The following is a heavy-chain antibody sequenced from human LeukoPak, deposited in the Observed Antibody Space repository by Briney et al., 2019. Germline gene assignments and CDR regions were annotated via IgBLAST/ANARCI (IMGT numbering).Heavy chain of an antibody. V-gene: IGHV6-1*01. CDR3: ASSGWYRGGYYFDY. CDR1: GDSDSSNSAA. Sequence: SQTLSLTCAISGDSDSSNSAAWNWIRQSPSRGLEGLGRTYYRSKGYNDYAVSVKSRITINPDTSKNQFSLQLNSVTPEDTAVYYCASSGWYRGGYYFDYWGQGTLVTVSS. D-gene: IGHD6-19*01. J-gene: IGHJ4*02. CDR2: TYYRSKGYN.